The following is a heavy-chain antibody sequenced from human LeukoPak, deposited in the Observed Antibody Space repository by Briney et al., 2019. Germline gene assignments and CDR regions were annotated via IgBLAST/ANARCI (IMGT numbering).Heavy chain of an antibody. CDR1: SDSISIYY. D-gene: IGHD3-10*01. Sequence: SETLSLTCTVSSDSISIYYCSWIRQPPGKGLEWIGYIYYTGNTNYNPSLKSRVTISLDTSKHQFSLKLTSVTAADTAVYYCARGAYDSGSSQYFFDSCGQGTLVTVSS. CDR2: IYYTGNT. CDR3: ARGAYDSGSSQYFFDS. J-gene: IGHJ4*02. V-gene: IGHV4-59*01.